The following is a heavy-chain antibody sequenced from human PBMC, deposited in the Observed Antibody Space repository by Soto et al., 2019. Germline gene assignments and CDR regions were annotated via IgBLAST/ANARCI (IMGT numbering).Heavy chain of an antibody. D-gene: IGHD3-22*01. CDR3: ARGPTDYYDNSGHYSLDH. J-gene: IGHJ4*02. Sequence: QVQLVQSGAEVKKPGASVKVSCKASGYTFTTYGMTWVRQAPGQGLDWVGWISTHNGNTKYAESLQGRVTMTTDTTTSTAYMELRSLKSDDTAVYYCARGPTDYYDNSGHYSLDHWVQGTLVTVSS. V-gene: IGHV1-18*01. CDR1: GYTFTTYG. CDR2: ISTHNGNT.